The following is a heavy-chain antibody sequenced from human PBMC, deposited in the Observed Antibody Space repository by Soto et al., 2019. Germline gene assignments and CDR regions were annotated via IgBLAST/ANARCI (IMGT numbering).Heavy chain of an antibody. V-gene: IGHV4-39*01. CDR2: IYYSGST. CDR1: GGSISSSSYY. CDR3: ARHVLVPAAIGGMDV. D-gene: IGHD2-2*02. J-gene: IGHJ6*02. Sequence: SETLSLTCTFSGGSISSSSYYWGWIRQPPGKGLEWIGSIYYSGSTYYNPSLKSRVTISVDTSKNQFSLKLSSVTAADTAVYYCARHVLVPAAIGGMDVWGQGTTVTVSS.